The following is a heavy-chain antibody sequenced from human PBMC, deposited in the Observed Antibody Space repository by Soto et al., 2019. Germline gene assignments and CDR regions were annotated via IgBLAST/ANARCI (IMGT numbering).Heavy chain of an antibody. CDR2: INPDGSNT. D-gene: IGHD1-1*01. J-gene: IGHJ4*02. CDR1: GFTFSDYW. CDR3: ARNLNGYGNWDY. V-gene: IGHV3-74*01. Sequence: GGSLRLSCAASGFTFSDYWMHWVRQAPGKGPVWVSNINPDGSNTFYADSVKGRFTISRDNAKNTLYLQMNNLSPEDTAVYYCARNLNGYGNWDYWGQGNLVTVSS.